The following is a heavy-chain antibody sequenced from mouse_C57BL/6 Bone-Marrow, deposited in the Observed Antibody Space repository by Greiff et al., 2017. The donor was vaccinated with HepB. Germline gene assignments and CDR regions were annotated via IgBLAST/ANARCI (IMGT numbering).Heavy chain of an antibody. D-gene: IGHD2-4*01. Sequence: EVQVVESGGGLVQPGGSLSLSCAASGFTFTDYYMSWVRQPPGKALEWLGFIRNKANGYTTEYSASVKGRFTISRDNSQSILYLQMNALRAEDSATYYCASLYYDYDNYFDYWGQGTTLTVSS. CDR1: GFTFTDYY. J-gene: IGHJ2*01. CDR3: ASLYYDYDNYFDY. V-gene: IGHV7-3*01. CDR2: IRNKANGYTT.